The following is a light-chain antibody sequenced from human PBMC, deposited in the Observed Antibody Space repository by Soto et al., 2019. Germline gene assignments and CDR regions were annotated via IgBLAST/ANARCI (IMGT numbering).Light chain of an antibody. Sequence: EIVLTQSPGTLSLSPGERATLSCRASQSVSSSYLAWYQQKPGQAPRLLIYGASTRATGIPDRFSGSGSGTDYTLTIDRLEPEDFAVYYCQQRNIWPPVTFGQGTRLEIK. CDR3: QQRNIWPPVT. V-gene: IGKV3D-20*02. CDR1: QSVSSSY. CDR2: GAS. J-gene: IGKJ5*01.